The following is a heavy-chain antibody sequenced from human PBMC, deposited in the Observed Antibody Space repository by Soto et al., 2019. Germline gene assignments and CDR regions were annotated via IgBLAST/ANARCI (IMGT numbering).Heavy chain of an antibody. CDR1: GFTFSDYY. D-gene: IGHD6-13*01. Sequence: SGGSLRLSCAASGFTFSDYYMSWIRQAPGKGLEWVSYISSSSSYTNYADSVKGRFTISRDNAKNSLYLQMNSLRAEDTAVYYCARESEAAAGTIDYWGQGTLVTVSS. CDR3: ARESEAAAGTIDY. V-gene: IGHV3-11*05. J-gene: IGHJ4*02. CDR2: ISSSSSYT.